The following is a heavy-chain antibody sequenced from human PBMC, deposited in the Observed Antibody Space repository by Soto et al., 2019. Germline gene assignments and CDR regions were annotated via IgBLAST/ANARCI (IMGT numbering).Heavy chain of an antibody. Sequence: XSVKGSWKVSGYTLTELSMHWVRQAPGKGLEWMGGFDPEDGETIYAQKFQGRVTMTEDTSTDTAYMELSSLRSEDTAVYYCATVVSSSWYTLDYWGQGTLVTVSS. V-gene: IGHV1-24*01. CDR1: GYTLTELS. J-gene: IGHJ4*02. CDR3: ATVVSSSWYTLDY. D-gene: IGHD6-13*01. CDR2: FDPEDGET.